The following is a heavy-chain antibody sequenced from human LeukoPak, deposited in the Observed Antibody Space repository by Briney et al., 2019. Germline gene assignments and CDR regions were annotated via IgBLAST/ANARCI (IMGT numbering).Heavy chain of an antibody. CDR3: ARGEKTDGSGLDY. J-gene: IGHJ4*02. D-gene: IGHD3-10*01. CDR2: IYYSGST. Sequence: SETLSLTCTVSGGSISSSSYYWGWIRQPPGKGLEWIGSIYYSGSTYYNPSLKSRVTISVDTSKNQFSLKLSSVTAADTAVYYCARGEKTDGSGLDYWGQGTLVTVSS. CDR1: GGSISSSSYY. V-gene: IGHV4-39*07.